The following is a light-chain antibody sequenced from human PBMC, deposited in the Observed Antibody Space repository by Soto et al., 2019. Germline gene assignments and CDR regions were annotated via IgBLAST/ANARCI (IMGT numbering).Light chain of an antibody. CDR2: LEGSGSY. Sequence: QSVLTQSSSASASLGSSVKLTCTLSSGHSSYIIAWHQQQPGKAPRYLMKLEGSGSYNKGSGVPDRFSGSSSSADRYLTISNLQSEDEADYYCETWDSNTRVFGGGTKLTLL. CDR1: SGHSSYI. J-gene: IGLJ3*02. CDR3: ETWDSNTRV. V-gene: IGLV4-60*03.